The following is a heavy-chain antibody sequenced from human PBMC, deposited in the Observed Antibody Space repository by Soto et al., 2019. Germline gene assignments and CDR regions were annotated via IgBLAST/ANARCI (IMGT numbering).Heavy chain of an antibody. V-gene: IGHV3-23*01. Sequence: GGSLRLSCAASGFTFSSYAMSWVRQAPGKGLEWVSAISGSGGTTDYAAPVKGRFTISRDDSKNTLYLQMNSLKTEDTAVYYCTTDPRGFDYWGQGTLVTVSS. CDR2: ISGSGGTT. CDR1: GFTFSSYA. J-gene: IGHJ4*02. CDR3: TTDPRGFDY.